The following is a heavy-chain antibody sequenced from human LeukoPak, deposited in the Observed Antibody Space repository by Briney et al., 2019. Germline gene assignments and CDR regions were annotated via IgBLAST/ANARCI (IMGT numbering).Heavy chain of an antibody. CDR2: ISYDGSNK. D-gene: IGHD4-23*01. J-gene: IGHJ4*02. Sequence: GGSLRLSCAASGFTFSSYGMHWVRQAPGKGLEWVAVISYDGSNKYYADSVKGRFTISRDNSKNTLCLQMNSLRAEDTAVYYCARVLVDYDYGGKMLDYWGQGTLVTVSS. CDR3: ARVLVDYDYGGKMLDY. CDR1: GFTFSSYG. V-gene: IGHV3-30*03.